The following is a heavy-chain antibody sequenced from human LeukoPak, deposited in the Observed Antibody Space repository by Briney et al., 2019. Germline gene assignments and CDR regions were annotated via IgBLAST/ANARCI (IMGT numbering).Heavy chain of an antibody. CDR3: ARVGGTGDGVY. CDR2: ISSSSSYT. V-gene: IGHV3-11*05. Sequence: GGSLRLSCAASGFTFSDYYMSCIRQAPGKGLEWVSYISSSSSYTNYADSVKGRFTISRDNAKNSLYLQMNSLRAEDTAVYYCARVGGTGDGVYWGQGTLVTVSS. D-gene: IGHD7-27*01. CDR1: GFTFSDYY. J-gene: IGHJ4*02.